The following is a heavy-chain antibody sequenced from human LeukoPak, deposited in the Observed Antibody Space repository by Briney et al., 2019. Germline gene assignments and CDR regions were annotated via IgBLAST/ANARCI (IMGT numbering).Heavy chain of an antibody. Sequence: ASVKVSCKASGYTLTAYYIYRVRQAPGQGLEWMGRINPNSGGTDYAQNFQGRVTMTRDTSISTAYMELSRLRSDDTAVYYCARGYCSGGTCYLVENWLDPWGQGTLATVSS. D-gene: IGHD2-15*01. CDR1: GYTLTAYY. CDR2: INPNSGGT. J-gene: IGHJ5*02. V-gene: IGHV1-2*06. CDR3: ARGYCSGGTCYLVENWLDP.